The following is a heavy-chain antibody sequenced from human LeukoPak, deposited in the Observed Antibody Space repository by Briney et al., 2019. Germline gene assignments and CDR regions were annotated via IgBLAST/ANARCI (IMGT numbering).Heavy chain of an antibody. D-gene: IGHD2-2*01. CDR3: ARGGFVVVPAYDYMAV. J-gene: IGHJ6*03. V-gene: IGHV4-59*01. CDR1: GGSISSYY. Sequence: SETLSLTCTVSGGSISSYYWSWIRQPPGKGLEWIGYIYYSGSTNYKSSLKSRVTISVDTSKNQFSLKLSSVTAADTAVYYCARGGFVVVPAYDYMAVWGKGTTVTIS. CDR2: IYYSGST.